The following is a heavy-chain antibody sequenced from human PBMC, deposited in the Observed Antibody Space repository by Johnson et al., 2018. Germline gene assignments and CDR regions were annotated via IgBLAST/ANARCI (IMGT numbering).Heavy chain of an antibody. CDR3: ARGQWRVPGQRYYMDV. CDR1: GFSFSSYW. CDR2: IGAESVYI. V-gene: IGHV3-21*06. J-gene: IGHJ6*03. Sequence: VQLVQSGGALVQPGGSLRLTCAASGFSFSSYWMSWVRQAPGKGLEWVSFIGAESVYIQYADSVRGRFTISRDNAKNSLYLQMSALRVEDTAIYFCARGQWRVPGQRYYMDVWGKGTTVTVSS. D-gene: IGHD6-19*01.